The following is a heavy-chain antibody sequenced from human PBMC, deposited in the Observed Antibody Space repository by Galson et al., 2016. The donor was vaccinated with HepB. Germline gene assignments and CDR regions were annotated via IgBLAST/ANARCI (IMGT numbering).Heavy chain of an antibody. CDR2: ISGSGGST. CDR1: GFSFSEYY. CDR3: AKDLRVPAYSASGSY. J-gene: IGHJ4*02. V-gene: IGHV3-23*01. D-gene: IGHD3-10*01. Sequence: SLRLSCAASGFSFSEYYMTWIRQAPGKGLEWVSTISGSGGSTYYADSVKGRFTISRDNSKNTLYLQMNSLRAEDTAVYYCAKDLRVPAYSASGSYWGQGTLVTVSS.